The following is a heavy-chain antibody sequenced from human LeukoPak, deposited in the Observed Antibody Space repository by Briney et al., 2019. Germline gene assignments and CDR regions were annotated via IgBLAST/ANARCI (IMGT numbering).Heavy chain of an antibody. D-gene: IGHD5-12*01. CDR1: GFTFSGSA. V-gene: IGHV3-15*01. J-gene: IGHJ3*02. CDR3: TTESVEGYSGYDSRPDAFDI. CDR2: IKSKTDGGTT. Sequence: PGGSLRLSCAASGFTFSGSAMHWVRQASGKGLEWVGRIKSKTDGGTTDYAAPVKGRFTISRDDSKNTLYLQMNSLKTEDTAVYYCTTESVEGYSGYDSRPDAFDIWGQGTMVTVSS.